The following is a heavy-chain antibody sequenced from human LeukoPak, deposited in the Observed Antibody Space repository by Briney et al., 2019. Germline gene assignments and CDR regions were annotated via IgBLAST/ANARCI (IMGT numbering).Heavy chain of an antibody. Sequence: GGSLRLSCAASGFTFSSYEMNWVRQAPGKGLEWVSYISSSGSTIYYADSVKGRFTISRDNAKNSLYLQMNSLRAEDTAVYYCARGVVLWFGCFGYWGQGTLVTVSS. CDR3: ARGVVLWFGCFGY. D-gene: IGHD3-10*01. CDR1: GFTFSSYE. V-gene: IGHV3-48*03. CDR2: ISSSGSTI. J-gene: IGHJ4*02.